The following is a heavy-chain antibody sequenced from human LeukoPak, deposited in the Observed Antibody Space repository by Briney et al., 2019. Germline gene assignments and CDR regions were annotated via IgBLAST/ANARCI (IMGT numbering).Heavy chain of an antibody. Sequence: GESLKISRKGSGYSFTSSWIGWVRQMPGKGPEWMGIIYPGDSDTRYSPSFQGQVTISADKSISTAYLQWSSLKASDTAMYYCARRAYCSSTSCYSYFDYWGQGTLVTVSS. CDR2: IYPGDSDT. CDR1: GYSFTSSW. D-gene: IGHD2-2*01. CDR3: ARRAYCSSTSCYSYFDY. J-gene: IGHJ4*02. V-gene: IGHV5-51*01.